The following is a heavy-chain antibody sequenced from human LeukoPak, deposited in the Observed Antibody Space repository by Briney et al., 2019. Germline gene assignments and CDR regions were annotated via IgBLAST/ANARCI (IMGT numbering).Heavy chain of an antibody. J-gene: IGHJ6*03. CDR3: ARGPYYYSDV. CDR1: GYTFPSYY. CDR2: INPSGGST. Sequence: ASVQVSCQSSGYTFPSYYMHWVRQAPGQGPAWMGIINPSGGSTSYAQKFQGRVTMTRGMSTSTVYMELSSLRSEDTAVYYCARGPYYYSDVWGKGTTVTVSS. V-gene: IGHV1-46*01.